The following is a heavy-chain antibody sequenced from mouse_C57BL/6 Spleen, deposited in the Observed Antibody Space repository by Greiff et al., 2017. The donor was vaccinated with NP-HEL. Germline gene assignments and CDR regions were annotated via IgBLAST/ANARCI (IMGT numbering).Heavy chain of an antibody. CDR2: ISNGGGST. D-gene: IGHD6-1*01. CDR3: ARQGASYAKGY. Sequence: EVMLVESGGGLVQPGGSLKLSCAASGFTFSDYYMYWVRQTPEKRLEWVAYISNGGGSTYYPDTVKGRFTIDRDKAKNTLYQQMSRLKSEDTAMYYCARQGASYAKGYWGQGTSVTVSS. CDR1: GFTFSDYY. V-gene: IGHV5-12*01. J-gene: IGHJ4*01.